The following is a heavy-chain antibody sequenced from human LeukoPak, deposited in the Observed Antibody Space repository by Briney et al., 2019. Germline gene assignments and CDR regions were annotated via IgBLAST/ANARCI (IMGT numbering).Heavy chain of an antibody. CDR2: IYYSGST. CDR1: GGSISSYY. Sequence: SETLSLTCTVSGGSISSYYWSWIRQPPGKGLEWIGYIYYSGSTNYNPSLKSRVTISVDTSKNQFSLKLSSVTAADTAVYYCATTSGGSGDDAFDIWGQGTMVTFSS. J-gene: IGHJ3*02. CDR3: ATTSGGSGDDAFDI. D-gene: IGHD2-15*01. V-gene: IGHV4-59*01.